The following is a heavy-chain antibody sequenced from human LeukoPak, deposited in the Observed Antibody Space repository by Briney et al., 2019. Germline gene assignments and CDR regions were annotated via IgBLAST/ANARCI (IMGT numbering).Heavy chain of an antibody. J-gene: IGHJ4*02. V-gene: IGHV3-21*01. D-gene: IGHD3-10*01. Sequence: PGGSLRLSCAASGFTFSTYNMNWVRQAPGKGLEWVSSIGNSSYKYYADSVKGRFTISRDNAKNSVYLQLNSLRAEDTALYYCARDVPLDDYYGSGTYSYYFDSWGQGALVTVSS. CDR2: IGNSSYK. CDR3: ARDVPLDDYYGSGTYSYYFDS. CDR1: GFTFSTYN.